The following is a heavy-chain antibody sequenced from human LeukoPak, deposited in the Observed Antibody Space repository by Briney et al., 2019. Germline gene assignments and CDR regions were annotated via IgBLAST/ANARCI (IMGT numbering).Heavy chain of an antibody. CDR3: ARVGGSSWYGWFDP. V-gene: IGHV4-59*01. CDR2: IYSSGST. CDR1: GGSFSGYY. D-gene: IGHD6-13*01. J-gene: IGHJ5*02. Sequence: SETLSLTCAVYGGSFSGYYWSWIRQPPGKGLEWIGYIYSSGSTNYNPSLKSRVTISVDTSKNHFSLKLSSVTAADTAVYYCARVGGSSWYGWFDPWGQGTLVTVSS.